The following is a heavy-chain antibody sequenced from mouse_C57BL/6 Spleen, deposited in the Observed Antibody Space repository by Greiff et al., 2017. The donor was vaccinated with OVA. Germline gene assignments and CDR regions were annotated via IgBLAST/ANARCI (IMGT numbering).Heavy chain of an antibody. CDR3: AKTTGTNYAMDY. CDR1: GFTFSDYG. V-gene: IGHV5-17*01. CDR2: ISSGSSTI. J-gene: IGHJ4*01. D-gene: IGHD4-1*01. Sequence: EVKLMESGGGLVKPGGSLKLSCAASGFTFSDYGMHWVRQAPEKGLEWVAYISSGSSTIYYADTVKGRFTSTRDNAKNTRFLQMTSLRSEDTAMYYCAKTTGTNYAMDYWGQGTSVTVSS.